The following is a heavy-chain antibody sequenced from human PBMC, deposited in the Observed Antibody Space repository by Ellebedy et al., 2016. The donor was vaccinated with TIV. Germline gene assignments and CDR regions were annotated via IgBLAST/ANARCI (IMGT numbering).Heavy chain of an antibody. V-gene: IGHV3-7*04. CDR3: ARDYGYSYGY. D-gene: IGHD5-18*01. CDR2: IKQDGSEK. J-gene: IGHJ4*02. Sequence: GESLKISCAASGFTFSSYWMSWVRQAPGKGLEWVANIKQDGSEKYYVDSVKGRFTISRDNAKNSLYLQINSLRAEDTAVYYCARDYGYSYGYWGQGTLVTVSS. CDR1: GFTFSSYW.